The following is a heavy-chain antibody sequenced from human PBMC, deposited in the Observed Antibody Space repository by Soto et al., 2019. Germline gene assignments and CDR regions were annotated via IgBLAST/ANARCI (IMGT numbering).Heavy chain of an antibody. Sequence: SETLSLTCAVSGYSISSGYHWGFIRQPPGKGLEWIGIINHSENTYYNPSLKSRVTMSVDTSKNQFSLNLSSVTAADTAIYYCAGRYSTTHRSFDYWGQGALVTVSS. V-gene: IGHV4-38-2*01. CDR2: INHSENT. J-gene: IGHJ4*02. D-gene: IGHD5-12*01. CDR3: AGRYSTTHRSFDY. CDR1: GYSISSGYH.